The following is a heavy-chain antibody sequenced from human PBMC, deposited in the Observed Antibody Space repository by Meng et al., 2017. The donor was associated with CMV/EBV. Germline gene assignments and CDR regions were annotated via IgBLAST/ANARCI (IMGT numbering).Heavy chain of an antibody. D-gene: IGHD2-15*01. CDR3: ASSLTYPDY. V-gene: IGHV4-34*01. Sequence: QGQLQQWGAGLLKPSETLSLTCAGYGGSFSGYYWSWIRQPPGKGLEWIGEINHSGSTNYNPSLKSRVTISVDTSKNQFSLKLSSVTAADTAVYYCASSLTYPDYWGQGTLVTVSS. J-gene: IGHJ4*02. CDR1: GGSFSGYY. CDR2: INHSGST.